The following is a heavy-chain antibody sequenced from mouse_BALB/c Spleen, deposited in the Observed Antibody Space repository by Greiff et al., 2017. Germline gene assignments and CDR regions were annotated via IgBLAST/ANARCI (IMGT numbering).Heavy chain of an antibody. CDR2: IYPGSGST. V-gene: IGHV1S22*01. Sequence: LQQPGSELVRPGASVKLSCKASGYTFTSYWMHWVKQRPGQGLEWIGNIYPGSGSTNNDEKFKSKATLTVDTSSSTAYMQLSSLTSEDSAVYYCTRVYYGSSWCAYWGQGTLVTVSA. J-gene: IGHJ3*01. CDR1: GYTFTSYW. CDR3: TRVYYGSSWCAY. D-gene: IGHD1-1*01.